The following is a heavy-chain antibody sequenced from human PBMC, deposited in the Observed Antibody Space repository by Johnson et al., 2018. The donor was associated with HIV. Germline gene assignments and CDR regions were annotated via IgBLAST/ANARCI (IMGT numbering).Heavy chain of an antibody. J-gene: IGHJ3*02. Sequence: VQLVESGGGLVQPGGSLRLSCAASGFTFSSYAMHWVRQAPGKGLEYVSAISSNGGSTYYANSVKGRFNISRDNAKNSLYLQIDSLRAEDTAVYFCAGKTGYDAFDMWGQGTMVTVSS. CDR3: AGKTGYDAFDM. CDR2: ISSNGGST. V-gene: IGHV3-64*01. CDR1: GFTFSSYA. D-gene: IGHD3-9*01.